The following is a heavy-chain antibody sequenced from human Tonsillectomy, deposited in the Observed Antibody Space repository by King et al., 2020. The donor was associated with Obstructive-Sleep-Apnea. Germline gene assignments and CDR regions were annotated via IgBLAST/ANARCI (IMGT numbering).Heavy chain of an antibody. J-gene: IGHJ4*02. Sequence: QVQLVESGGGVVQAGRSLRLSCATSGFIFSSYGLHWVRQAPGKGLEWGAVISYDGSNQYYVESLKGRFTISRDNSKNTLYLQMNSLRTEDTAVYYCANGWEFFDYWGQGTLVTVSS. CDR3: ANGWEFFDY. CDR2: ISYDGSNQ. V-gene: IGHV3-30*18. D-gene: IGHD1-26*01. CDR1: GFIFSSYG.